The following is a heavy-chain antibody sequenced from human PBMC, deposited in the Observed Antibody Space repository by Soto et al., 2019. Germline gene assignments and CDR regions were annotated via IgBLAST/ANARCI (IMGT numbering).Heavy chain of an antibody. J-gene: IGHJ5*02. CDR2: IYYSGST. CDR1: GGSISSYY. CDR3: ARWGATASKSPNHNWFDP. Sequence: PSETLSLTCTVSGGSISSYYWSWIRQPPGKGLEWIGYIYYSGSTNYSPSLKSRVTISVDTSKNQFSLKLSSVTAADTAVYYCARWGATASKSPNHNWFDPWGQGTLVTVSS. V-gene: IGHV4-59*01. D-gene: IGHD1-26*01.